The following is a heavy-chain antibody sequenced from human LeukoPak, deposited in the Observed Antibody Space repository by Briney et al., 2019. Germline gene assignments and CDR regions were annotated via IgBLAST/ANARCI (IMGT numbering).Heavy chain of an antibody. CDR2: INHSGST. Sequence: SETLSLTCAVYGGSFSGYYWSWIRQPPGKGLEWIGEINHSGSTNYNPSLKSRVTISVGTSKNQFSLKLSSVTAADTAVYYCARGARGYCSGGSCYPALYYYYYYGMDVWGQGTTVTVSS. CDR3: ARGARGYCSGGSCYPALYYYYYYGMDV. V-gene: IGHV4-34*01. D-gene: IGHD2-15*01. CDR1: GGSFSGYY. J-gene: IGHJ6*02.